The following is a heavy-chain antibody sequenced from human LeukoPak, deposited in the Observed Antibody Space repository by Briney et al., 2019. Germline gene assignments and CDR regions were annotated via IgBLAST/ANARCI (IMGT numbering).Heavy chain of an antibody. Sequence: PGGSLRLSCAASGFTFSSYAMSWVRQAPGEGLEWVSCISGSGGSTYYADSVKGRFTISRDNSKNTLYLQMNSLRAEDTAVYYCTKDITVVRIQDAFDIWGQGTMVTVSS. CDR1: GFTFSSYA. J-gene: IGHJ3*02. V-gene: IGHV3-23*01. D-gene: IGHD4-23*01. CDR3: TKDITVVRIQDAFDI. CDR2: ISGSGGST.